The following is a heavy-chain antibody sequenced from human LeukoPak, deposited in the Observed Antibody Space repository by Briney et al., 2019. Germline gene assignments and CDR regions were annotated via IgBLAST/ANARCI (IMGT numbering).Heavy chain of an antibody. CDR3: ARSAAVAGIFDY. CDR2: IYYSGST. CDR1: GGSISSYY. Sequence: PSETLSLTCTVSGGSISSYYWGWIRQPPGKGLEWIGSIYYSGSTYYNPSLKSRVTISVDTSKNQFSLKLSSVTAADTAVYYCARSAAVAGIFDYWGQGTLVTVSS. D-gene: IGHD6-19*01. J-gene: IGHJ4*02. V-gene: IGHV4-39*01.